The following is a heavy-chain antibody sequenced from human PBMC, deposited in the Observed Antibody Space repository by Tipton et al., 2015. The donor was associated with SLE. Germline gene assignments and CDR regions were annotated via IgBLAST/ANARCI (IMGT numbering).Heavy chain of an antibody. CDR3: ARDGEQLGFFDY. D-gene: IGHD6-6*01. V-gene: IGHV4-30-4*01. Sequence: TLSLTCTVSGGSISSGDYYWSWIRQPPGKGLEWIGYIYYSGSTYYNPSLKSRVTISVDTSKNQFSLKLSSVTAADTAVYYCARDGEQLGFFDYWGQGTLVTVSS. CDR1: GGSISSGDYY. J-gene: IGHJ4*02. CDR2: IYYSGST.